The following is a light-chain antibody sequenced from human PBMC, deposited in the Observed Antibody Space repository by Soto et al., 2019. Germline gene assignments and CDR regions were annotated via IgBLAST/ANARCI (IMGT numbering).Light chain of an antibody. CDR3: QHYNTYPWT. J-gene: IGKJ1*01. CDR1: QGISSY. CDR2: AAS. V-gene: IGKV1-9*01. Sequence: DIQLTQSPSFLSASVGDRVTITCRASQGISSYLAWYQQKPGKAPKLLIYAASTLQSGVPSRFSGSGSGTEFTLTISSLQPGDFATYYCQHYNTYPWTFGHGTKVDIK.